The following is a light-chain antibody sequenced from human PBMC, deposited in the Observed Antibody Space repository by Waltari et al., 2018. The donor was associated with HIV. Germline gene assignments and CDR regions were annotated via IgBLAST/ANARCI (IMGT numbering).Light chain of an antibody. J-gene: IGKJ3*01. CDR1: QSVGVY. CDR2: DPS. V-gene: IGKV3-11*01. CDR3: QQRSNWLPG. Sequence: EIVLTQSPATLSLSPGERATLSCRAHQSVGVYLAWYQQNPGQAPRLLIYDPSNRSTGTPARFGGSGSGTDFTLTLSGLDPEDFAVYSGQQRSNWLPGFGPGTKVDIK.